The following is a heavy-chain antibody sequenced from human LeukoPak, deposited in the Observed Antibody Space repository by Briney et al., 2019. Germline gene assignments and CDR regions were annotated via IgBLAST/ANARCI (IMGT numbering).Heavy chain of an antibody. CDR3: ARESYCSSTSCYTGDAFDI. CDR2: IKQDGSEK. D-gene: IGHD2-2*02. V-gene: IGHV3-7*01. CDR1: GFTFSSYW. Sequence: PGGSLRLSCAASGFTFSSYWMSWVRQAPGKGLEWVANIKQDGSEKYYVDSVKGRFTISRDNAKNSLYLQMNSLRAEDTAVYYCARESYCSSTSCYTGDAFDIWGQGTMVTVSS. J-gene: IGHJ3*02.